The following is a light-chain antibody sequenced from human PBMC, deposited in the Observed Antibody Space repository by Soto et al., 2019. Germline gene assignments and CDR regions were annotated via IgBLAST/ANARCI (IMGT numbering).Light chain of an antibody. V-gene: IGKV3-20*01. Sequence: EIVLTQSPGTLSLSPRERAILFCRATQSVNSDYLAWYQQKRGQAPRLVIYGASNRATGIPERFTGSGSGTDFTLTISRLEPEDCAVYYCHQYGNLPRTFGQGTKLEI. CDR2: GAS. CDR1: QSVNSDY. CDR3: HQYGNLPRT. J-gene: IGKJ1*01.